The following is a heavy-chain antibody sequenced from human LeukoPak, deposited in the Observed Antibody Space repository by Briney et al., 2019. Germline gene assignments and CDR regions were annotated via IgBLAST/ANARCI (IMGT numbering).Heavy chain of an antibody. CDR3: AADSGLRAFDI. J-gene: IGHJ3*02. Sequence: GASVKVSCKASGYTFTDYYIHWVRQAPGQGLERMGWMNPNSGNTGYAQKFQGRVTITRNTSISTAYMELSSLRSEDTAVYYCAADSGLRAFDIWGQGTMVTVSS. CDR2: MNPNSGNT. D-gene: IGHD3-22*01. V-gene: IGHV1-8*03. CDR1: GYTFTDYY.